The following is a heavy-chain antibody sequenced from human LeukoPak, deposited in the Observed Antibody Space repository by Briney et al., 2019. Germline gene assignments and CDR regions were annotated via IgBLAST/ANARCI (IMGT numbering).Heavy chain of an antibody. D-gene: IGHD1-7*01. Sequence: SETLSLTCTVSGGSISNYYWSWFRQPPGKGLEWIGYIYYSGSTNYNPSLRSRITISVDTSKNQFSLRLSSVTAADTAVYYCASSDWNYARWGQGTLVTVSS. CDR3: ASSDWNYAR. CDR1: GGSISNYY. J-gene: IGHJ4*02. V-gene: IGHV4-59*08. CDR2: IYYSGST.